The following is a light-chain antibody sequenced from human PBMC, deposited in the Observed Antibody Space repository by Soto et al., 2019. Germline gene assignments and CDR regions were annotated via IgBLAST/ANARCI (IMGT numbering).Light chain of an antibody. J-gene: IGLJ3*02. Sequence: QTVVTQEPSFSVSPGGTVTLTCGLSSGSVSTNYYPTWYQQTPGQAPRTLNYSTSTRSSGVPDRFSGSILGNKAALTITGAQADDESHYYCVLYMGSGVWVFGGGTKLTVL. CDR2: STS. V-gene: IGLV8-61*01. CDR3: VLYMGSGVWV. CDR1: SGSVSTNYY.